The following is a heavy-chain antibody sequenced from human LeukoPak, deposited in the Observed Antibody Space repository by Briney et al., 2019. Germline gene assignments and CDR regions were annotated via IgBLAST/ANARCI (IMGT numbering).Heavy chain of an antibody. J-gene: IGHJ5*02. Sequence: PGGSLRLSCAASGFTFSDYYMSWIRQAPGKGLEWVSYISGSSNTIYHADSVRGRFTTSRDNAKNSLFLQMTSLRDEDTAVYYCARERRYCSGNTCYENWFDPWGQGTLVTVSS. CDR2: ISGSSNTI. CDR1: GFTFSDYY. V-gene: IGHV3-11*04. D-gene: IGHD2-15*01. CDR3: ARERRYCSGNTCYENWFDP.